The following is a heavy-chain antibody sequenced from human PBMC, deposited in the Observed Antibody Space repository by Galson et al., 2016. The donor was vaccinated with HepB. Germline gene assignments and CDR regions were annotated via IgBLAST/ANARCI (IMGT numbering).Heavy chain of an antibody. V-gene: IGHV3-30*03. Sequence: SLRLSCAASGLNFSKSAMHWVRQAPGKELAWVAVISDDRTNKNYADSVKGRFTISRDNSKNTLYLQMNSLRAGDTAVYYCATLAITGELDYWGQGTLVTVSS. J-gene: IGHJ4*02. CDR1: GLNFSKSA. CDR2: ISDDRTNK. CDR3: ATLAITGELDY. D-gene: IGHD7-27*01.